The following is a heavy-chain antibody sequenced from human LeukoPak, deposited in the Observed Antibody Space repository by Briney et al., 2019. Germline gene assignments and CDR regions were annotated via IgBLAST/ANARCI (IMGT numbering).Heavy chain of an antibody. J-gene: IGHJ4*02. D-gene: IGHD3-22*01. CDR2: IYSGGST. Sequence: GGSLRLSCAASGFTVSSNYMSWVRQAPGKGLEWVPVIYSGGSTYYADSVKGRFTISRDNSKNTLYLQMNSLRAEDTAVYYCARGRDYYDSSGYYYTVSLSYYFDYWGQGTLVTVS. CDR1: GFTVSSNY. CDR3: ARGRDYYDSSGYYYTVSLSYYFDY. V-gene: IGHV3-66*01.